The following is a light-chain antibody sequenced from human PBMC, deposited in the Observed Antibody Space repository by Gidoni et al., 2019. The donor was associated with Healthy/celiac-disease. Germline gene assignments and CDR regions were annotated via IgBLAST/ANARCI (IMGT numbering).Light chain of an antibody. V-gene: IGKV3-11*01. J-gene: IGKJ4*01. CDR2: DAS. CDR1: QSVSSY. CDR3: QQRSNWPPLT. Sequence: EIVLTHSPATLSLSPGERATLSCRASQSVSSYLAWYQQKPGQAPRLHIYDASNRATGIPARFSGSGSGTDFTLTISSLEPEDFAVYYCQQRSNWPPLTFXGXTKVKIK.